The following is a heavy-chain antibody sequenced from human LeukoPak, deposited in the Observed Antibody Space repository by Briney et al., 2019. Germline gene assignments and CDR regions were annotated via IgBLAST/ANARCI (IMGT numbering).Heavy chain of an antibody. CDR1: GGSFSGYY. V-gene: IGHV4-34*01. CDR3: ARTRPRYYYGMDV. Sequence: SETRSLTCAVYGGSFSGYYWSWIRQPPGKGLEWIGEINHSGSTNYNPSLKSRVTISVDTSKNQFSLKLSSVTAADTAVYYCARTRPRYYYGMDVWGQGTTVTVSS. J-gene: IGHJ6*02. CDR2: INHSGST.